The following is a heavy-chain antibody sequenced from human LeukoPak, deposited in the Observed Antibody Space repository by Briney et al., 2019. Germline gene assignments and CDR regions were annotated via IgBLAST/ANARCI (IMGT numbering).Heavy chain of an antibody. J-gene: IGHJ6*03. CDR3: ARDSYYDFWSGPRLYYYYYYMDV. Sequence: ASVKVSXKASGGTFSSYAISWVRQAPGQGLEWMGGIIPIFGTANYAQKFQGRVTITADESTSTAYMELSSLRSEDTAVYYCARDSYYDFWSGPRLYYYYYYMDVWGKGTTVTVSS. CDR1: GGTFSSYA. CDR2: IIPIFGTA. D-gene: IGHD3-3*01. V-gene: IGHV1-69*13.